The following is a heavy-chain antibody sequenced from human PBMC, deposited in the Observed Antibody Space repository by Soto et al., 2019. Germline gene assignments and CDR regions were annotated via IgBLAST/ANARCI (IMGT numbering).Heavy chain of an antibody. Sequence: GGSLRLSCAASGFTFSSYVMHWVRQAPGKGLEWVAVIWYDGSNKYYADSVKGRFTISRDNSKNTLYLQMNSLRAEDTAVYYCARDADLPPGIAEAGFDYWGQGTLVTVSS. V-gene: IGHV3-33*01. CDR1: GFTFSSYV. CDR3: ARDADLPPGIAEAGFDY. D-gene: IGHD6-13*01. CDR2: IWYDGSNK. J-gene: IGHJ4*02.